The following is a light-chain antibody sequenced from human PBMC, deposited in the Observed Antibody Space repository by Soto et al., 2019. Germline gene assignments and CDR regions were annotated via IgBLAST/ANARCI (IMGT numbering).Light chain of an antibody. CDR2: EVS. J-gene: IGLJ1*01. V-gene: IGLV2-14*01. CDR3: SSYKSSSTLYV. CDR1: SSDVGGYNY. Sequence: QSLLAHPASVAGSPGQSITISCTGTSSDVGGYNYVSWYQQHPGKAPKLMIYEVSNRPSGVSNRFSGSKSGNTASLTISGLQAEDEADYYCSSYKSSSTLYVFGTGTKVTVL.